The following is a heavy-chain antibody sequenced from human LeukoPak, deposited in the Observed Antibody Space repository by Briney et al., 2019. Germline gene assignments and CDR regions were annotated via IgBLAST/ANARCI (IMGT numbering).Heavy chain of an antibody. D-gene: IGHD3-10*01. J-gene: IGHJ4*02. Sequence: GGSLRLSCEASGFSFSDHVMTWFRQAPGKGLAWVAGINGSGGSPWYADSVKGRFAISRDNSKNTLYLQMNSLRVEDTAIYYCVKEGGWFGVSGFDYWGQGALVTVPP. CDR3: VKEGGWFGVSGFDY. CDR1: GFSFSDHV. V-gene: IGHV3-23*01. CDR2: INGSGGSP.